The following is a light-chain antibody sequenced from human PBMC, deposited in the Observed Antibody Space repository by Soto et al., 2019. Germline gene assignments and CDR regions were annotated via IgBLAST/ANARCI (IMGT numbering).Light chain of an antibody. CDR2: GAS. Sequence: EMVLTQSPGTLSLSPGERATLSGRASQSISSSYLAWYQQKPGQAPRLLVYGASSRATGIPDRFSGSGSGTDFTLTISRLEPEDFAVYYCQQYGSSRFTFGPGTKVDIK. V-gene: IGKV3-20*01. CDR1: QSISSSY. J-gene: IGKJ3*01. CDR3: QQYGSSRFT.